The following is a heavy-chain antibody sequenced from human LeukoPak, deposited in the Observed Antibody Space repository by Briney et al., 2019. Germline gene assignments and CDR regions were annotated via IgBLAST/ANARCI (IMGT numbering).Heavy chain of an antibody. CDR3: ARVSVRGVLPPYFDY. Sequence: QPGGSLRLSCVASGFTFTGHSMHWVRQAPGKGLEWVAVVGNDEKTKFYADSLKGRFTVSRDNSKNTVYLQMNSLRAEDTAVYYCARVSVRGVLPPYFDYWGQGTLVTVSS. V-gene: IGHV3-30*04. CDR1: GFTFTGHS. D-gene: IGHD3-10*01. CDR2: VGNDEKTK. J-gene: IGHJ4*02.